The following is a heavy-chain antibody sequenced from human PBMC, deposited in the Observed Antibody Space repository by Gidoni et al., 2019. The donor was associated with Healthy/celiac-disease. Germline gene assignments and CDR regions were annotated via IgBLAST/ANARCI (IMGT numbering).Heavy chain of an antibody. Sequence: QAPPVVYGGGVVQPCRSLRLSCAASGFTFSSSGMHWVRQAPGKGLEWVAVIANDGSNKYYADTVKVRFTISRDKSKITLCLQMNRLRAEDKAVYYCAKELIAAAGTVDAFDIWGQGTMVTVSS. V-gene: IGHV3-30*18. CDR3: AKELIAAAGTVDAFDI. CDR1: GFTFSSSG. D-gene: IGHD6-13*01. J-gene: IGHJ3*02. CDR2: IANDGSNK.